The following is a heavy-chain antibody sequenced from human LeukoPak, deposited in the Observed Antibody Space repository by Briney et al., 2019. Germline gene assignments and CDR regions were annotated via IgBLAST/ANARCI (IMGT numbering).Heavy chain of an antibody. J-gene: IGHJ4*02. D-gene: IGHD3-10*01. V-gene: IGHV4-39*01. Sequence: SSETLSLTCTVSGGSISSSNYYWGWIRQPPGKGLEWIGNIHYSGSTYYNPSFKSRLTISVDTSKNQFSLKLSSVTAADTAVYYCASLRTGDFDYWGQGALVTVSS. CDR1: GGSISSSNYY. CDR3: ASLRTGDFDY. CDR2: IHYSGST.